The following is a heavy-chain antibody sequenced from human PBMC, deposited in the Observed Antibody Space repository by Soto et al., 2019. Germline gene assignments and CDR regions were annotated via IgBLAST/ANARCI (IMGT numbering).Heavy chain of an antibody. V-gene: IGHV3-21*01. J-gene: IGHJ6*02. CDR1: GFTFSSYS. CDR2: ISSSSSYI. D-gene: IGHD6-19*01. Sequence: PGGSLRLSCAASGFTFSSYSMNWVRQAPGKGLEWVSSISSSSSYIYYADSVKGRFTISRDNAKNSLYLQMNSLRAEDTAVYYCARASGYSSGWTRRDYYYGMDVWGQGTTVTVSS. CDR3: ARASGYSSGWTRRDYYYGMDV.